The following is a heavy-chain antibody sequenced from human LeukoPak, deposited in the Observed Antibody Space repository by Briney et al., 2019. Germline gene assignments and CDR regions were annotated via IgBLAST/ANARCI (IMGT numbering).Heavy chain of an antibody. V-gene: IGHV3-21*01. J-gene: IGHJ5*02. CDR3: ARAHCNNTSCCHNWFDL. CDR1: GFTFSVYS. Sequence: GGSLRLSCAASGFTFSVYSMNWVRQSPGQGLEWVSSISSSSNFTFYADSVKGRFSISRDNAKDSLYLQITSLRAEDTAVYYCARAHCNNTSCCHNWFDLWGQGTLVIVSS. D-gene: IGHD2-2*01. CDR2: ISSSSNFT.